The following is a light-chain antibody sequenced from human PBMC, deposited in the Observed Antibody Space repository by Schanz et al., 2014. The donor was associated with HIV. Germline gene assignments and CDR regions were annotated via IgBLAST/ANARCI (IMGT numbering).Light chain of an antibody. CDR3: QQYNDRSYT. CDR2: AAS. CDR1: QGISSY. J-gene: IGKJ2*01. Sequence: DIQLTQSPSVLSASVGDRVTITCRASQGISSYLAWYQQKPGKAPKLLIYAASTLQSGVPSRFSGSGSGTEFTLVISSLQPEDFATYYCQQYNDRSYTFGQGTKLEIK. V-gene: IGKV1-9*01.